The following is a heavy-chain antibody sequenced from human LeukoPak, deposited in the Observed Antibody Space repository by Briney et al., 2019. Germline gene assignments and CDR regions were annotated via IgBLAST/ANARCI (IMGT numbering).Heavy chain of an antibody. CDR2: VHKTGSI. CDR3: TKYGGSPANYFDS. J-gene: IGHJ4*02. D-gene: IGHD1-26*01. CDR1: GDSISAYY. Sequence: SETLSLTCTVSGDSISAYYWSWVRQPPGKGLEWIAFVHKTGSINYNPSLKSRATISMDTSNSQFSLHVNSVTAADTAVYYCTKYGGSPANYFDSWGPGTLVPVSP. V-gene: IGHV4-59*08.